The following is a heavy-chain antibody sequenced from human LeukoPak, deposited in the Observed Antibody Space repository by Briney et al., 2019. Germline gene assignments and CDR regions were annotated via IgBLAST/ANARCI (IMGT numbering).Heavy chain of an antibody. J-gene: IGHJ4*02. V-gene: IGHV4-34*01. CDR3: ARMTTGHDY. CDR1: GTSFTSYY. CDR2: VNHSGYT. Sequence: PSETLSLTCGVSGTSFTSYYWSRIRQTPGKGLEWIGEVNHSGYTNMNPSLKSRVTISVDTSKNQSSLMMTSVTAADTAVYFCARMTTGHDYWGQGTLVTVSS. D-gene: IGHD4-17*01.